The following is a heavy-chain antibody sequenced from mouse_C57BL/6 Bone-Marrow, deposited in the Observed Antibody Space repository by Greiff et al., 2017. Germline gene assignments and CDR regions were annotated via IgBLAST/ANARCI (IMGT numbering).Heavy chain of an antibody. CDR3: ARRRSYYYGSSYFDY. J-gene: IGHJ2*01. Sequence: QVQLQQPGTELVKPGASVKLSCKASGYTFTSSWMHWVKQRPGQGLEWIGNINPSNGGTNYNEKFKSKATLTVDKSSSTAYMQLSSLTSEDSAVYYCARRRSYYYGSSYFDYWGQGTTLTVSS. CDR1: GYTFTSSW. CDR2: INPSNGGT. V-gene: IGHV1-53*01. D-gene: IGHD1-1*01.